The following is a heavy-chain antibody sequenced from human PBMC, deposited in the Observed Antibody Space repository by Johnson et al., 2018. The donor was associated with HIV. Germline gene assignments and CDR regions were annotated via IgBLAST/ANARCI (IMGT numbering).Heavy chain of an antibody. CDR1: GFTFSSYA. CDR2: ISSNGGST. D-gene: IGHD5-24*01. CDR3: ARACRDGYTCDVFDI. V-gene: IGHV3-64*01. J-gene: IGHJ3*02. Sequence: VQLVESGGGLVQPGGSLRLSCAASGFTFSSYAMHWVRQAPGQGLEYVSAISSNGGSTYYANSVKGRFTISRDNSKNTLYLQMNSLRAEDTAVYYCARACRDGYTCDVFDIWGQGTLVTVSS.